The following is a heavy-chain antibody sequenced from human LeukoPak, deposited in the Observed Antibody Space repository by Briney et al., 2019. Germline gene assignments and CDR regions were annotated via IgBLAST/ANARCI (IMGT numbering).Heavy chain of an antibody. CDR3: ARAGCSSTSCHYYYYGMDV. V-gene: IGHV1-2*02. CDR2: INPNSGGT. Sequence: ASVKVSCKASGYTFTGYYMHWVRQAPGQGLEWMGWINPNSGGTNYAQKFQGRVTMTRDTSISTAYMELSRLRSDDTAEYYCARAGCSSTSCHYYYYGMDVWGQGTTVTVSS. D-gene: IGHD2-2*01. CDR1: GYTFTGYY. J-gene: IGHJ6*02.